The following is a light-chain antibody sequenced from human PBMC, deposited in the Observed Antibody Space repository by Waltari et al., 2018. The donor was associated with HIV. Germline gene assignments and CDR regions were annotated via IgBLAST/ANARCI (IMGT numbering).Light chain of an antibody. J-gene: IGLJ2*01. Sequence: QSVLTQPPSASGTPGQRVTISCSGSSSNIGSNYVYWYQQLPGTAPKLLIYMSDQRPSGSPDRFSESKSGTSASLAISGLRSEDEAEYYCAAWDDSLSATVFGGGTKLTVL. CDR2: MSD. V-gene: IGLV1-47*01. CDR3: AAWDDSLSATV. CDR1: SSNIGSNY.